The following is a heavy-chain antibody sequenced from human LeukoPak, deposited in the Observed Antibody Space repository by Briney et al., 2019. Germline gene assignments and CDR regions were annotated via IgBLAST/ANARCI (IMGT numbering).Heavy chain of an antibody. J-gene: IGHJ3*02. Sequence: SETLSLTCTVSGGSISSYYWSWIRQPPGKGLEWIGYIYYSGSTNYYPSLKSRVTISVDTSKNQFSLKLSSVTAADTAVYYCAGIRGYSYGYPDAFDIWGQGAMVTVSS. D-gene: IGHD5-18*01. CDR2: IYYSGST. V-gene: IGHV4-59*08. CDR1: GGSISSYY. CDR3: AGIRGYSYGYPDAFDI.